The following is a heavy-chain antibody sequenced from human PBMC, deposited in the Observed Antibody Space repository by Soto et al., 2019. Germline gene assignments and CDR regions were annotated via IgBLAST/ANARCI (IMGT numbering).Heavy chain of an antibody. CDR1: GYTFTSYA. J-gene: IGHJ4*02. CDR2: INAGNGNT. V-gene: IGHV1-3*05. D-gene: IGHD3-22*01. Sequence: QVQLVQSGAAEKKPGASVKVSCKASGYTFTSYARHWVRQAPGQRLEWMGWINAGNGNTKCSQKFQGRVTITRDTSASTAYMELSSLRSEDTAVYYCVRGSGYYLIDDYWGQGTLVTVSS. CDR3: VRGSGYYLIDDY.